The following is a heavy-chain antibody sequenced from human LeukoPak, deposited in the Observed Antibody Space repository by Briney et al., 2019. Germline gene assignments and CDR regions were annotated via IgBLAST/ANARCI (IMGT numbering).Heavy chain of an antibody. J-gene: IGHJ5*02. D-gene: IGHD3-10*01. CDR2: FDPEDGET. CDR3: ATYWFGENNWFDP. Sequence: ASVKVSCKVSGYTLTELSIHWVRQAPGKGLEWMGGFDPEDGETIYAQKFQGRVTMTEDTSTDTAYMELSSLRSEDTAVYYCATYWFGENNWFDPWGQGTLVTVSS. CDR1: GYTLTELS. V-gene: IGHV1-24*01.